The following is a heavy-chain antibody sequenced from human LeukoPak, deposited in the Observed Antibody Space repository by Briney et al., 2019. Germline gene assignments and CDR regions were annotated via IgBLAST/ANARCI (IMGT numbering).Heavy chain of an antibody. CDR3: ARFISVAGTKGYFDH. V-gene: IGHV3-21*01. D-gene: IGHD6-19*01. Sequence: PGGSLRLSCAASGFTFTSYSINWVRQAPGKGLEWVSFISSSSSYIYYADSLRGRFTISRDNAKNSLYLQMNSLRAEDTAVYYCARFISVAGTKGYFDHWGQGTLVTVSS. J-gene: IGHJ4*02. CDR2: ISSSSSYI. CDR1: GFTFTSYS.